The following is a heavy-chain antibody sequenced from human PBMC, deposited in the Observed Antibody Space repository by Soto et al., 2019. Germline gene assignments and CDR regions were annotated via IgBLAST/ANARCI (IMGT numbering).Heavy chain of an antibody. Sequence: GASVKVSCKASGGTFSSYAISWVRQAPGQGLEWMGGIIPIFGTANYAQKFQGRVTITADESTSTAYMELSSLRSEDTAVYYCARDRNYDSSGYRNWFDPWGQGTLVTVSS. J-gene: IGHJ5*02. D-gene: IGHD3-22*01. CDR2: IIPIFGTA. CDR1: GGTFSSYA. V-gene: IGHV1-69*13. CDR3: ARDRNYDSSGYRNWFDP.